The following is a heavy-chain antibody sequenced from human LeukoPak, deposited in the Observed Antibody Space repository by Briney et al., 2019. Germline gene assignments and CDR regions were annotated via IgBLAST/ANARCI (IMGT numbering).Heavy chain of an antibody. CDR3: ARVRGYYFDD. CDR1: GFTFSSYG. D-gene: IGHD3-10*01. CDR2: INSDGSST. V-gene: IGHV3-74*01. J-gene: IGHJ4*02. Sequence: GGTLRLSCAASGFTFSSYGMSWVRQAPGKGLVWVSRINSDGSSTSYADSVKGRFTISRDNAKNTLYLQMNSLRAEDTAVYYCARVRGYYFDDWGQGTLVTVSS.